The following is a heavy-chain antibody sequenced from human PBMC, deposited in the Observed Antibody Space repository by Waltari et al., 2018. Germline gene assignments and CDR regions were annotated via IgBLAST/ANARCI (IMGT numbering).Heavy chain of an antibody. Sequence: EVQLVESGGGLVQPGGSLRLSCAASGFTFSNYWMHWVRRAPGKGLGWVSRINSDGSSTSEADSVKGRFTISRDNAKNTLYLQMNSLRAEDTAVYYCARDGRMTIFGVVTRYYYGMDVWGQGTTVTVSS. CDR3: ARDGRMTIFGVVTRYYYGMDV. D-gene: IGHD3-3*01. CDR2: INSDGSST. J-gene: IGHJ6*02. CDR1: GFTFSNYW. V-gene: IGHV3-74*01.